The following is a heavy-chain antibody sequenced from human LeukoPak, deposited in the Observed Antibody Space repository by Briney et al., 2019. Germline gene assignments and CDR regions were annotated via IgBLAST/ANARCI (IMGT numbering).Heavy chain of an antibody. CDR3: ARASSPYNWYFDL. V-gene: IGHV1-18*01. CDR2: VGAGNGDT. Sequence: ASVKVSCKASGYSFNNHGLSWVRQAPGPGLEWVGWVGAGNGDTHYAQKLQSRVTITTDTSTNTAYMDLRSLRSDDTAVYYCARASSPYNWYFDLWGRGTLVTVSP. CDR1: GYSFNNHG. J-gene: IGHJ2*01. D-gene: IGHD4-11*01.